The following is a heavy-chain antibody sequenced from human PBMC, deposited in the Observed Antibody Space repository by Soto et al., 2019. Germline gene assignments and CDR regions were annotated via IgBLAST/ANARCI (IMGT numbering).Heavy chain of an antibody. CDR1: GGSISSSNW. D-gene: IGHD2-8*02. CDR2: IYHSGST. Sequence: PSETLSLTCAVSGGSISSSNWWSWVRQPPGKGLEWIGEIYHSGSTNYNPSLKSRVTISVDKSKNQFSLKLSSVTAADTAVYYCARDLVHSRDDSGMDVWGKGTTVTVP. V-gene: IGHV4-4*02. J-gene: IGHJ6*04. CDR3: ARDLVHSRDDSGMDV.